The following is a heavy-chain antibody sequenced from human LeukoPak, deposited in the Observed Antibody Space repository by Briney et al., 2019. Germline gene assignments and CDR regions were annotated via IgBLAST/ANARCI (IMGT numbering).Heavy chain of an antibody. D-gene: IGHD1-26*01. V-gene: IGHV1-2*02. Sequence: ASVKVSCKASGYTFTGYYMHWVRQAPGQGLEWMGWINPNSGGTNYAQKFQGRVTMTRDTSISTAYMELSRLRSDDTAVYYCAGDVFPRAIAEWDRGGAFDIWGQGTMVTVSS. CDR2: INPNSGGT. CDR1: GYTFTGYY. J-gene: IGHJ3*02. CDR3: AGDVFPRAIAEWDRGGAFDI.